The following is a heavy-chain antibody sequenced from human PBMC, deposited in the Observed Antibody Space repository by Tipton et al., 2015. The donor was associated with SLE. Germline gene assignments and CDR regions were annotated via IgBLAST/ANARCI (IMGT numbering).Heavy chain of an antibody. V-gene: IGHV4-31*03. CDR3: ARGGVGGYDYFDY. D-gene: IGHD5-12*01. J-gene: IGHJ4*02. Sequence: TLSLPCTVSGGSISSFYWSWIRQHPGKGLEWIGYIYNSGGTDYNPSLKSRVTISADTSKNHFSLNLSSVTAADTAVYYCARGGVGGYDYFDYWGQGALVTVSS. CDR1: GGSISSFY. CDR2: IYNSGGT.